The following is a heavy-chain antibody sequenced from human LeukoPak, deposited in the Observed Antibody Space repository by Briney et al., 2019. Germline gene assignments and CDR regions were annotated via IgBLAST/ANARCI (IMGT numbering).Heavy chain of an antibody. V-gene: IGHV3-30-3*01. Sequence: PGGSLRLSCAASGFTFSSYAMHWVRQAPGKGLEWVAVISYDGSNKYYADSVKGRFTISRNNSKNTLYLLMNSLRAEDTAVYYCAREPRRGYFDYWGQGTLVTVSS. CDR2: ISYDGSNK. CDR3: AREPRRGYFDY. J-gene: IGHJ4*02. D-gene: IGHD3-10*01. CDR1: GFTFSSYA.